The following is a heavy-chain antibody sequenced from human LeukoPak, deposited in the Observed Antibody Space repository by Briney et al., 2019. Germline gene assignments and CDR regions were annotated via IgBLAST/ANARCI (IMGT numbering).Heavy chain of an antibody. Sequence: PGGSLRLSCAASGFTFSSYSMNWVRQAPGKGLEWVSSISSSSSYIYYADSVKGRFTISRDNAKNSLYLQMNSLRAEDTAVYYCARNIEMAIITPGYWGQGTLVTVSS. J-gene: IGHJ4*02. D-gene: IGHD5-24*01. CDR2: ISSSSSYI. CDR3: ARNIEMAIITPGY. V-gene: IGHV3-21*01. CDR1: GFTFSSYS.